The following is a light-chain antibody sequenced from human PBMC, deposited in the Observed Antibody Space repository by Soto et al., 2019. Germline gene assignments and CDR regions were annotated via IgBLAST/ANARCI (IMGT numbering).Light chain of an antibody. CDR3: QQSGSSPIT. CDR2: GAS. J-gene: IGKJ5*01. V-gene: IGKV3-20*01. CDR1: QSVSSSY. Sequence: EIVLTQSPGTLSLSPGERATLSCRASQSVSSSYLAWYQQKPGQAPRLLIYGASSRATGIPDRFSGSGSGTQYTLTISRLEPEDFAVYYCQQSGSSPITFGQGTRLEIK.